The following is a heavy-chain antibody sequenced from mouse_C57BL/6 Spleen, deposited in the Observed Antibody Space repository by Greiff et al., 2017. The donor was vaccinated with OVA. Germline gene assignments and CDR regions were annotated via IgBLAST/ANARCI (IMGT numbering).Heavy chain of an antibody. D-gene: IGHD3-2*02. CDR1: GYSITSGYY. CDR3: ARTAQATSSFAY. CDR2: ISYDGSN. Sequence: VQLQQSGPGLVKPSQSLSLTCSVTGYSITSGYYWNWIRQFPGNKLEWMGYISYDGSNNYNPSLKNRISITRDTSKNQFFLKLNSVTTEDTATYYWARTAQATSSFAYWGQGTLVTVSA. J-gene: IGHJ3*01. V-gene: IGHV3-6*01.